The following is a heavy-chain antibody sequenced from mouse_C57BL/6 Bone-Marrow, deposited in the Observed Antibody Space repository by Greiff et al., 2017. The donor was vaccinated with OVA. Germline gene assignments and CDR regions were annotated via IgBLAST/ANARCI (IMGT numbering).Heavy chain of an antibody. CDR1: GFTFSSYA. D-gene: IGHD2-4*01. J-gene: IGHJ3*01. CDR3: TRGLYYEYDDAFPWFAY. CDR2: ISSGGGYT. V-gene: IGHV5-9-1*02. Sequence: DVKLVESGEGLVKPGGSLKLSCAASGFTFSSYAMSWVRQTPEKRLEWVAYISSGGGYTYYADTVKGRFTISTDNARNTLYLQMSSLKSEDTAMYYCTRGLYYEYDDAFPWFAYWGQGTLVTVSA.